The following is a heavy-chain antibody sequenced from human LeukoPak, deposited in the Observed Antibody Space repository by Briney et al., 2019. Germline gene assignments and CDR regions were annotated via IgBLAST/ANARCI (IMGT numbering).Heavy chain of an antibody. J-gene: IGHJ3*02. CDR2: IWYDGSNK. D-gene: IGHD1-1*01. CDR1: GFTVSSNY. CDR3: AKSLFTSATGTGRAFHI. V-gene: IGHV3-33*08. Sequence: GGSLRLSCAASGFTVSSNYMSWVRQAPGKGLEWVAVIWYDGSNKYYADSVKGRFTISRDNSKNTLYLQMTGLRAGDTAEYYCAKSLFTSATGTGRAFHIWGQGTMVTVSS.